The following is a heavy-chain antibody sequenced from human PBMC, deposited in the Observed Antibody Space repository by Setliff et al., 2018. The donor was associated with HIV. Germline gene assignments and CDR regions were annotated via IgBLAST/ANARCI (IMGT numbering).Heavy chain of an antibody. Sequence: SETLSLTCTVSGGSISSGSYYWSWIRQPAGKGLEWIGEINHSGSTYYNPSLKSRVTISVDTSKSRFSLKLSSVTAADTAVYYCARHEGVLQEGGWFDSWGQGTPVTVSS. D-gene: IGHD1-1*01. CDR3: ARHEGVLQEGGWFDS. CDR2: INHSGST. J-gene: IGHJ5*01. CDR1: GGSISSGSYY. V-gene: IGHV4-39*01.